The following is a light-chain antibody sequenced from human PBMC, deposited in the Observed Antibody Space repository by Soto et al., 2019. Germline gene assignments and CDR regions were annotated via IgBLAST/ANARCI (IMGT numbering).Light chain of an antibody. Sequence: DIQVTQSPSSLSASVGDRVTITCRASQTISNYLNWYQQKPGKAPKLLIYAASTLQSGVPSRFSGGGSGTDFTLTISSLQPEDFAIYYCQQRYSTPIIFGQGPRL. J-gene: IGKJ5*01. V-gene: IGKV1-39*01. CDR2: AAS. CDR3: QQRYSTPII. CDR1: QTISNY.